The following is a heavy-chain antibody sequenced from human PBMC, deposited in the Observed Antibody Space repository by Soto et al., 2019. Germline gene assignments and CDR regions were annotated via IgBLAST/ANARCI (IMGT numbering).Heavy chain of an antibody. V-gene: IGHV4-31*02. J-gene: IGHJ4*02. CDR3: ARGSGYYRNCDS. CDR2: VFDSGKT. Sequence: QVQLQESGPGLVKPSQTLSLTCSVSGGSITSGGYSWTWIRHQPGKALQWIGYVFDSGKTYYNPALKGRLTISVDTAKNLFSLELSSVTAADTAVYFCARGSGYYRNCDSWGQGPLVSVSS. CDR1: GGSITSGGYS. D-gene: IGHD3-3*01.